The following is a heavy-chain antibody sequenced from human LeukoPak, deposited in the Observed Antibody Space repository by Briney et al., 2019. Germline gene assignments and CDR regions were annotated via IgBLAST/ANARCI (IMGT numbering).Heavy chain of an antibody. J-gene: IGHJ4*02. CDR2: IYYTGTT. V-gene: IGHV4-59*08. CDR1: GGSISNYY. D-gene: IGHD2-15*01. CDR3: ARHISGGATLD. Sequence: PSETLSLTCTVSGGSISNYYCSWIRQPPGKGLEWIGYIYYTGTTYYNPSLKSRVTISVDTSKNQFSLRRSSVTAADTAVYYCARHISGGATLDWGQGTLVTVSS.